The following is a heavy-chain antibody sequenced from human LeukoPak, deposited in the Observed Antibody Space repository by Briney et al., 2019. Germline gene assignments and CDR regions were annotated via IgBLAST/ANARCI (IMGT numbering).Heavy chain of an antibody. V-gene: IGHV3-21*01. CDR3: ARGNYVWGSYRDYYFDY. J-gene: IGHJ4*02. D-gene: IGHD3-16*02. CDR2: ISSSSSYI. CDR1: GFTFSSYS. Sequence: RPGGSLRLSCAAPGFTFSSYSMNWVRQAPGKGLEWVSSISSSSSYIYYADSVKGRFTISRDNAKNSLYLQMNSLRAEDTAVYYCARGNYVWGSYRDYYFDYWGQGTLVTVSS.